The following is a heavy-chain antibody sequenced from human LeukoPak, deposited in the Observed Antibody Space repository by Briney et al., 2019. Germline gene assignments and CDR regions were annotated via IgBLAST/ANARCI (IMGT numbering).Heavy chain of an antibody. D-gene: IGHD5-24*01. J-gene: IGHJ4*02. CDR3: ARWRGLQSEFDC. Sequence: PGGSLRLSCAASGFTFSSHSMGWVRQAPGKGLECVATIGLDGAQKDFVDSVKGRFTLSRDNDKNSLFLEMNRLRVEDTAVYYCARWRGLQSEFDCWGQGTVFTVSS. V-gene: IGHV3-7*02. CDR2: IGLDGAQK. CDR1: GFTFSSHS.